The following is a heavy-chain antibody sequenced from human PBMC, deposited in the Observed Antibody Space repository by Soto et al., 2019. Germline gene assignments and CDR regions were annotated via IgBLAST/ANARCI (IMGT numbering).Heavy chain of an antibody. J-gene: IGHJ5*02. CDR1: GFTFSYYG. Sequence: GGSLRLSCAASGFTFSYYGMHWVRQAPGKGLEWVAVISYDGSIKYYADSVKGRFTISRDNSRNTLFLQMDSLRAEDTALYYCAKTLSYYYASGSSDQWGQGTLVTVSS. V-gene: IGHV3-30*18. CDR3: AKTLSYYYASGSSDQ. CDR2: ISYDGSIK. D-gene: IGHD3-10*01.